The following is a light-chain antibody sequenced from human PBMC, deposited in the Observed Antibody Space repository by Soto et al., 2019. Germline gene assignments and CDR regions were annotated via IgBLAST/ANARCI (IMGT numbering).Light chain of an antibody. CDR3: QHYNSDSEA. V-gene: IGKV1-5*03. CDR1: QTIRTW. CDR2: KXS. J-gene: IGKJ1*01. Sequence: DVHMTQSPSTLSGSLGDRVTMTXRASQTIRTWLAWYQQKPVXAPKXXXYKXSTLKRGGPSRLSGSGSATEFTLTISSLQPYDFATYYCQHYNSDSEAFGQGTKVDIK.